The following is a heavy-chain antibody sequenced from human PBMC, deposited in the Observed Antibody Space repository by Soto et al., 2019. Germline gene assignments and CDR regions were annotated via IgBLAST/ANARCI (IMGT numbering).Heavy chain of an antibody. CDR3: ARDRIAAAGMRYYYYYGMDV. Sequence: SETLSLTCTVSGGSISSYYWSWIRQPPGKGLEWIGYIYYSGSTNYNPSLKSRVTISVDTSKNQFSLKLSSVTAADTAVYYCARDRIAAAGMRYYYYYGMDVWGQGTTVTVSS. CDR1: GGSISSYY. J-gene: IGHJ6*02. D-gene: IGHD6-13*01. CDR2: IYYSGST. V-gene: IGHV4-59*01.